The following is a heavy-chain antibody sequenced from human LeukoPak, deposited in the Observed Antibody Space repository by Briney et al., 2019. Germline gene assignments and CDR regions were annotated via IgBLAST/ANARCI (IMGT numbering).Heavy chain of an antibody. CDR2: IYHSEST. J-gene: IGHJ4*02. Sequence: PSQTLSLTCAVSGGSISSGGYSWSWIRQPPGKGLEWIGYIYHSESTYYNPSLKSRVTISVDRSKNQFSLKLSSVTAADTAVYYCASLTRTVTTYYFDYWGQGTLVTVSS. D-gene: IGHD4-17*01. CDR1: GGSISSGGYS. CDR3: ASLTRTVTTYYFDY. V-gene: IGHV4-30-2*01.